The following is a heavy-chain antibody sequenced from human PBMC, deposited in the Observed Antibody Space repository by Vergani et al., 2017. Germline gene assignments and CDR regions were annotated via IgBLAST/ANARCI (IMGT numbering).Heavy chain of an antibody. CDR2: ISWNSGSI. J-gene: IGHJ6*02. Sequence: DVQMVESGGGLVQPGRSLRLSCAASGFTFDDCAMHWVRQAPGKGLEWVSSISWNSGSIGYADSVKGRFTISRDNAKNSLYLQMNSLRAEDTALYYCASRDITIFGVVIIRGYYYYGMDVWGQGTTVTVSS. CDR1: GFTFDDCA. V-gene: IGHV3-9*01. D-gene: IGHD3-3*01. CDR3: ASRDITIFGVVIIRGYYYYGMDV.